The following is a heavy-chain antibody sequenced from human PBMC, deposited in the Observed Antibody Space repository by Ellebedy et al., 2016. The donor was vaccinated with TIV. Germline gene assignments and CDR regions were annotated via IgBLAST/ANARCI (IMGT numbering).Heavy chain of an antibody. Sequence: PGGSLRLSCAASGFTFSSHDMPWVRQPTGKGLEWVSGITSAGDTYYLGSVKGRFIISRDSAKNSLYLQINSLRAEDTAVYYCARATSGFDYWGQGALATVSS. J-gene: IGHJ4*02. CDR2: ITSAGDT. CDR1: GFTFSSHD. V-gene: IGHV3-13*01. D-gene: IGHD5-24*01. CDR3: ARATSGFDY.